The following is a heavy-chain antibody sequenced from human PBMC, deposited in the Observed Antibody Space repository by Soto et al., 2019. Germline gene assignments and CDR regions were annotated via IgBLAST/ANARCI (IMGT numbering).Heavy chain of an antibody. D-gene: IGHD6-6*01. J-gene: IGHJ4*02. V-gene: IGHV3-23*01. CDR3: AKERAARGIDY. Sequence: EVRLLESGGGLVQPGGSLRLSCAASGFTYTNYAMTWVRQTPGKGLEWVSTISTSGGNRYYADSVKGRFTISRDNSENTVYLQTNSLRVDETALYYCAKERAARGIDYWGPGTLVTVSS. CDR2: ISTSGGNR. CDR1: GFTYTNYA.